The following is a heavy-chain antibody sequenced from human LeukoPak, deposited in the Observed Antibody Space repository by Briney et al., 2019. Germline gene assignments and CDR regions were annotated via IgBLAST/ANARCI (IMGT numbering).Heavy chain of an antibody. CDR1: GYTFPSYF. Sequence: ASVKVSCKASGYTFPSYFMHWVRQAPGQGLEWMGIINPTGGSTTYAQKFQGRVTMTRDTSTSTVYMELSSLRSDDTAVYYCARASGSSGWYDRSPHFGFDWGQGTLVTVSS. CDR3: ARASGSSGWYDRSPHFGFD. CDR2: INPTGGST. D-gene: IGHD6-19*01. J-gene: IGHJ4*02. V-gene: IGHV1-46*01.